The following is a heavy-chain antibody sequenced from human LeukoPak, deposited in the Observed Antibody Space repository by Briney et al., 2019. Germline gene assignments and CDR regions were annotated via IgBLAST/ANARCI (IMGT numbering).Heavy chain of an antibody. J-gene: IGHJ5*02. CDR1: GYSFTSYW. V-gene: IGHV5-51*01. Sequence: GESLKISRKGSGYSFTSYWIAWVRQMPGKGLEWMGIIYPGDSDTRYSPSFQGQVTISADKSISTAYLQWSSLKASDTAMYYCATSPGYGDYFGWFDPWGQGTLVTVSS. D-gene: IGHD4-17*01. CDR3: ATSPGYGDYFGWFDP. CDR2: IYPGDSDT.